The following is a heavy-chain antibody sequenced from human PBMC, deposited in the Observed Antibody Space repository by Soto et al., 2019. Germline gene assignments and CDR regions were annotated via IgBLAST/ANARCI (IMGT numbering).Heavy chain of an antibody. D-gene: IGHD3-16*01. CDR2: TYYRSKWYD. CDR1: GDSVSSNTVA. Sequence: SQTLSLTCAISGDSVSSNTVAWNWIRQSPSRGLEWLGRTYYRSKWYDDYAESVKSRITINPDTSKNQFSLHLNSVTLEDTVMYYCARSWFGHQAHWFDSWGQGTLVTVSS. V-gene: IGHV6-1*01. CDR3: ARSWFGHQAHWFDS. J-gene: IGHJ5*01.